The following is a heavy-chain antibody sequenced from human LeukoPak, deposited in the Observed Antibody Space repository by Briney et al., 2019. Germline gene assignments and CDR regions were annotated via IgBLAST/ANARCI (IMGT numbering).Heavy chain of an antibody. D-gene: IGHD4-17*01. CDR2: IHYSGST. CDR3: ARETTVTSSAFDI. Sequence: SETLSLTCTVSGGSISSYYWSWIRQPPGKGLVWIGYIHYSGSTNYNPSLKSRVTISVDTSKNQFSLKLSSVTAADTAVYYCARETTVTSSAFDIWGQGTMVTVSS. J-gene: IGHJ3*02. V-gene: IGHV4-59*01. CDR1: GGSISSYY.